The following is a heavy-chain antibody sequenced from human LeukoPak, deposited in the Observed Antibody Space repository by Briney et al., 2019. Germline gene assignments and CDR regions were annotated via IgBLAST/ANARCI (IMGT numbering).Heavy chain of an antibody. D-gene: IGHD3-22*01. CDR3: ASWVSNSSGYQGNDY. V-gene: IGHV4-4*07. CDR1: GGSISSYY. J-gene: IGHJ4*02. Sequence: PSETLSLTCTVSGGSISSYYWSWIRQPAGKGLEWIGCIYTSGSTNYNPSLKSRVTMSVDTSKNQFSLKLSSVTAADTAVYYCASWVSNSSGYQGNDYWGQGTLVTVSS. CDR2: IYTSGST.